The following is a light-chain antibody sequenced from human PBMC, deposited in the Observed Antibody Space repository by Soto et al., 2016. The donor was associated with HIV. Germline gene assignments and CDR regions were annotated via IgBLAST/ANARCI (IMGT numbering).Light chain of an antibody. V-gene: IGKV1-5*03. Sequence: DIQMTQSPSTLSASVGDRVTITCRASQSISGWLAWYQQKPGKAPKLLIYKASSLQSGVPSRFSGSGSGTEFTLSILSLQPDDFATYYCQQYDTYSWTFGQGTKVEIK. CDR1: QSISGW. CDR2: KAS. J-gene: IGKJ1*01. CDR3: QQYDTYSWT.